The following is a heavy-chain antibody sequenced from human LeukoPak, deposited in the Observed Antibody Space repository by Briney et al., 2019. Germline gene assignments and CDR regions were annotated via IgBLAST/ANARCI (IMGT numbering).Heavy chain of an antibody. D-gene: IGHD5-18*01. CDR3: ARALYGYGGWFDP. Sequence: GSLRLSCAASGFTFSSYAMHWVRQAPGKGLEWVAVISYDGSNKYYADSVKGRFTISRDNSKNTLYLQMNSLRAEDTAVYYRARALYGYGGWFDPWGQGTLVTVSS. V-gene: IGHV3-30-3*01. CDR1: GFTFSSYA. J-gene: IGHJ5*02. CDR2: ISYDGSNK.